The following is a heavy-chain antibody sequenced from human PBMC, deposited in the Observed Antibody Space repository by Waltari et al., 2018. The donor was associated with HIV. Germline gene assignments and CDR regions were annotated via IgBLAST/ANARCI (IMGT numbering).Heavy chain of an antibody. V-gene: IGHV4-59*01. CDR2: IYYTGRP. CDR3: ARVLFAVGSNWFDP. CDR1: GGSFTSYH. Sequence: QVQLQESGPGLVKPSATLSLTCTVPGGSFTSYHWTWIRQPPGKGLEGIGYIYYTGRPNCNPSLKGRVTISVDTSKNQFSLKLSSVTAADTAVYYCARVLFAVGSNWFDPWGQGTLVTVSS. D-gene: IGHD1-26*01. J-gene: IGHJ5*02.